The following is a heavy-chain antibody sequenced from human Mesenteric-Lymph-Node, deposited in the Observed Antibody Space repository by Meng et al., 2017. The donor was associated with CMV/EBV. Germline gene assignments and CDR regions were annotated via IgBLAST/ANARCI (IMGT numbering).Heavy chain of an antibody. CDR3: ARDHQQVGGAWYFDL. CDR2: ISYDGSNK. J-gene: IGHJ2*01. V-gene: IGHV3-30*04. CDR1: GFIFSSYA. D-gene: IGHD6-13*01. Sequence: GGSLRLSCAASGFIFSSYAMHWVRQAPGKGLEWVADISYDGSNKYYADSVKGRFTISRVNSNNTLYLQMNSLRGEDTAVYYCARDHQQVGGAWYFDLWGRGTLVTVSS.